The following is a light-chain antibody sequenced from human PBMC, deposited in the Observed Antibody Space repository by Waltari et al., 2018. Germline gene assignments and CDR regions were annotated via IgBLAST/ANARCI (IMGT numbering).Light chain of an antibody. CDR1: QSVLYSSNNKNY. J-gene: IGKJ1*01. V-gene: IGKV4-1*01. CDR3: QQYYIPPWT. Sequence: DIVMTQSPDSLAVSLGERATINCKSSQSVLYSSNNKNYLAWYQQKPGQPPKLLIYWASTRESGVPDRFSGSGSGTDFTITISSLQAEDVAVYYCQQYYIPPWTFGQGTKVEI. CDR2: WAS.